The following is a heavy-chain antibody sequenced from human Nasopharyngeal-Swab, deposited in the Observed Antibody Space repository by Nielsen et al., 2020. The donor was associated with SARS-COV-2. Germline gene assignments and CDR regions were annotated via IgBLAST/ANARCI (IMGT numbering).Heavy chain of an antibody. D-gene: IGHD3-3*01. CDR1: GYTFTSYA. Sequence: ASVKVSCKASGYTFTSYAMHWVRQAPGQRLEWMGWINAGNGNTKYSQKFQGRVTITRDTSASTAYMELSSLRSEDTAVYYCARGLGIFGFPRGGMDVWGQGTTGTVSS. V-gene: IGHV1-3*01. J-gene: IGHJ6*02. CDR2: INAGNGNT. CDR3: ARGLGIFGFPRGGMDV.